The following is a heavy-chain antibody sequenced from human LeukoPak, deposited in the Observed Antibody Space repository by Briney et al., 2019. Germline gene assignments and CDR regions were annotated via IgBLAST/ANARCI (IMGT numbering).Heavy chain of an antibody. V-gene: IGHV4-31*03. CDR3: ARAEDRSHPLGY. CDR2: IYYSGST. J-gene: IGHJ4*02. Sequence: SETLSLTCTVSGGSISSGGYYWSWIRQNPGKGLEWIGYIYYSGSTYYNPSLKSRVTISVDTSKNQFSLKLSSVTAADTAVYYCARAEDRSHPLGYWGQGTLDTVSS. CDR1: GGSISSGGYY. D-gene: IGHD2-15*01.